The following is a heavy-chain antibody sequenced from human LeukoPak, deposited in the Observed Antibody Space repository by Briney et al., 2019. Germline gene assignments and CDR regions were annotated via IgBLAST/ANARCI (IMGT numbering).Heavy chain of an antibody. CDR2: ISGSGGST. CDR1: GFTFSSYA. J-gene: IGHJ4*02. D-gene: IGHD5-12*01. V-gene: IGHV3-23*01. Sequence: QAGGSLRLSCAASGFTFSSYAMSWVRQAPGKGLEWVSAISGSGGSTYYADSVKGRFTISRDNSKNTLYLQMNSLRAEDTAVYYCAKDRWSVYSGYDEGCFDYWGQGTLVTVSS. CDR3: AKDRWSVYSGYDEGCFDY.